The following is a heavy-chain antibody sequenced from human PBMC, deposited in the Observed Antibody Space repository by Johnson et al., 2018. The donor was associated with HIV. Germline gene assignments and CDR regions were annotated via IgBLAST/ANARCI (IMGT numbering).Heavy chain of an antibody. Sequence: QVQLVESGGGLVKPGGSLRLSCAASGFSFSDYFVSWIRQAPGKGLEWVAVIWYDGSNKYYADSVKGRFTISRDNSKNTLYLHMNSLRAEDTTMYYCTADPIFLGYYFHSSPWGQGTMVTVSS. CDR2: IWYDGSNK. CDR1: GFSFSDYF. D-gene: IGHD3-22*01. V-gene: IGHV3-33*08. J-gene: IGHJ3*01. CDR3: TADPIFLGYYFHSSP.